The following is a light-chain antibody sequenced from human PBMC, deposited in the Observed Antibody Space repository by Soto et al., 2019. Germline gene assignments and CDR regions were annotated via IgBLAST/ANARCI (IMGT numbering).Light chain of an antibody. CDR2: AAS. V-gene: IGKV1-39*01. J-gene: IGKJ2*01. Sequence: DIQMTQSPSSLSVSIGDRVAITCRSSQSISAYINWYQKKSGTPPNLLMYAASNLQSGVPSRFSGRGSGTDFTLTISSLQAEDFASYYCQQTYRIPYTFGQGTKVEI. CDR1: QSISAY. CDR3: QQTYRIPYT.